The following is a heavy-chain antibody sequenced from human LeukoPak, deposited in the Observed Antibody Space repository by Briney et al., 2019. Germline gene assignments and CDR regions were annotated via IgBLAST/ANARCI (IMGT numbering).Heavy chain of an antibody. V-gene: IGHV3-23*01. CDR3: ARAGGYFYGMDV. CDR1: GFTLSNYA. Sequence: GGPLRLSCAASGFTLSNYAMSWVRQAPGKGLEWVSALHESGASTYYADSVKGRFTVSRDNSKNTLYLQMNSLRAEDAAVYYCARAGGYFYGMDVWGQGTTVTVSS. CDR2: LHESGAST. D-gene: IGHD3-10*01. J-gene: IGHJ6*02.